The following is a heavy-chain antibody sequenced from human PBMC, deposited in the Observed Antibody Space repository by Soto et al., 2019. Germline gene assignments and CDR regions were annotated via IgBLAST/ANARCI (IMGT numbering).Heavy chain of an antibody. CDR2: INQNGGAI. CDR1: GFNFNTYW. J-gene: IGHJ4*02. CDR3: VTTVAGFFDY. V-gene: IGHV3-7*01. D-gene: IGHD6-19*01. Sequence: EVQLVESGGGLVQPGGSLRLSCAASGFNFNTYWMSWVRQAPGKGLEWVANINQNGGAIYYVDSVRGRFTFSRDNANYSLSLQMDSLRADDTAVYYCVTTVAGFFDYWGQGALVTVSS.